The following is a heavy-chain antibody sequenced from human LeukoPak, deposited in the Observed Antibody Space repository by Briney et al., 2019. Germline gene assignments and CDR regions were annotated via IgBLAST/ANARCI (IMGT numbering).Heavy chain of an antibody. J-gene: IGHJ4*02. Sequence: SEILSLTCTVSGYSIISGYYWGWLRQPPGKGLEWIGTVYYTGNTYYNPSLKSRVTISVDTSKNQFSLKLNSVTAADTAVYYCARHPIAAPDYWGQGTLVTVSS. CDR1: GYSIISGYY. CDR2: VYYTGNT. D-gene: IGHD6-6*01. CDR3: ARHPIAAPDY. V-gene: IGHV4-38-2*02.